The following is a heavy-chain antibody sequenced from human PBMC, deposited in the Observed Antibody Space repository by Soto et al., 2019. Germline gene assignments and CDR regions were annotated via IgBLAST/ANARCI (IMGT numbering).Heavy chain of an antibody. Sequence: SETLSLTCTVSGGSISSSSYYWGWIRQPPGKGLEWIGSIYYSGSTYYNPSLKSRVTISVDTSKNQFSLKLSSVTAADTAVYYCARDHHGDYSSDYWGQGTLVTVSS. CDR3: ARDHHGDYSSDY. J-gene: IGHJ4*02. CDR2: IYYSGST. D-gene: IGHD2-21*02. CDR1: GGSISSSSYY. V-gene: IGHV4-39*02.